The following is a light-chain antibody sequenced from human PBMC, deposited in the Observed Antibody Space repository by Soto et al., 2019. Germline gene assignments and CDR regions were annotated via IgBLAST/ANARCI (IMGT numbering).Light chain of an antibody. V-gene: IGKV3-20*01. CDR1: QSVRSTY. CDR3: QQYGTSPGS. CDR2: GAS. Sequence: IVLTQSPGTLSLSPGERATLSCRASQSVRSTYLAWYQQKPGQAPRLLIYGASSRATDIPDRFSGSGSGTDFTLTITRLEPEDFAVFYCQQYGTSPGSFGQGTKVEIK. J-gene: IGKJ2*03.